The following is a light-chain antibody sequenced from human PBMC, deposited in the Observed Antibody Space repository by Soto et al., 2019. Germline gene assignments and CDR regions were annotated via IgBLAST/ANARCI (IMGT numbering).Light chain of an antibody. V-gene: IGKV1-5*03. Sequence: DIQMTQSPSTLSGSVGDRVTITCRASQTISSWLAWYQQKPGKAPKLLIYKASTLKSGVPSRFSGSGSGTEFTLTISSLQPDDFATYYCQQYYSYWTFGQGTKVDIK. J-gene: IGKJ1*01. CDR1: QTISSW. CDR2: KAS. CDR3: QQYYSYWT.